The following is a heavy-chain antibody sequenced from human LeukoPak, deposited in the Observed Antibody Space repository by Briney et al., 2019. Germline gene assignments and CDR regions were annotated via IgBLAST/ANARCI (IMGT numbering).Heavy chain of an antibody. J-gene: IGHJ5*02. CDR3: ARDTYRNYYGSGSYYNNWFDP. D-gene: IGHD3-10*01. CDR2: INSDGSST. CDR1: GIRLSNYG. Sequence: GGSLRLSCVVSGIRLSNYGMSWVRQAPGKGLEWVSRINSDGSSTSYADSVKGRFTISRDNAKNTLYLQMNSLRAEDTAVYYCARDTYRNYYGSGSYYNNWFDPWGQGTLVTVSS. V-gene: IGHV3-74*01.